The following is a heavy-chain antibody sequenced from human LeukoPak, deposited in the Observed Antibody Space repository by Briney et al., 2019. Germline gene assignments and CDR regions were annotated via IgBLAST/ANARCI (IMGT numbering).Heavy chain of an antibody. CDR3: ARGGFYGDHFY. D-gene: IGHD4-17*01. V-gene: IGHV4-59*06. J-gene: IGHJ4*02. CDR2: IYYSGST. Sequence: GSLRLSCAASGFTLSTYSMNWVRQAPGRGLEWIGYIYYSGSTYYNPSLKSRVTISVDTSKNQFSLKLSSVTAADTAVYYCARGGFYGDHFYWGQGTLVTVSS. CDR1: GFTLSTYS.